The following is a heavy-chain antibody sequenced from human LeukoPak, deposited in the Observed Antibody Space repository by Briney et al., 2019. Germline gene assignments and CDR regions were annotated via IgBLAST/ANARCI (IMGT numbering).Heavy chain of an antibody. CDR3: ARGVVRRGSGSYYNDWFDP. D-gene: IGHD3-10*01. V-gene: IGHV4-30-4*01. J-gene: IGHJ5*02. CDR2: ISYSGST. CDR1: GGSISSGDYY. Sequence: SETLSLTCTVSGGSISSGDYYWSWIRQPPGKGLEWIGYISYSGSTYYNPSLKSRVTISVDTSKNQFSLKLSSVTVADTAVYYCARGVVRRGSGSYYNDWFDPWGQGTLVTVSS.